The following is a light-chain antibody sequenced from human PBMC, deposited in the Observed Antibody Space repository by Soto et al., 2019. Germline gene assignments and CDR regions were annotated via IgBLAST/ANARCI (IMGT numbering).Light chain of an antibody. Sequence: DIVMTQSPLSLPVTPGEPASISCRSSQSLLHSNGYNCLDWYLQKPGQSPQLLIYLGSNRASGVPDRYSGSGLGPDFTLKISRVEAEDVGVYYCMQALQTPVTFGGGTKVEIK. CDR3: MQALQTPVT. CDR2: LGS. J-gene: IGKJ4*01. CDR1: QSLLHSNGYNC. V-gene: IGKV2-28*01.